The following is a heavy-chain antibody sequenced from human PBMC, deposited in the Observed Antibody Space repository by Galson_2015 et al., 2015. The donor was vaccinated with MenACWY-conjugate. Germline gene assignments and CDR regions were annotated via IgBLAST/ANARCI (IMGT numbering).Heavy chain of an antibody. J-gene: IGHJ3*02. V-gene: IGHV4-39*01. CDR2: IYYSGTT. Sequence: SETLSLTCSVSGGSISNRYFYWGWIRQPPGKGLEWIGNIYYSGTTYYNPSLTSRVTVSADTSKNQFSLNVNSVTAADTALYYCARRSARLTLGAFDIWGQGTMVTVSS. D-gene: IGHD4-23*01. CDR1: GGSISNRYFY. CDR3: ARRSARLTLGAFDI.